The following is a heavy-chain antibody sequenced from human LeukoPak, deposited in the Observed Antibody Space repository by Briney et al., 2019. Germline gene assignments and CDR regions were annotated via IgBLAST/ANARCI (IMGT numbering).Heavy chain of an antibody. CDR1: GFTFSSYS. Sequence: GGSLRLSCAASGFTFSSYSMNWVRQAPGKGLEWVSSISSSSSHIYYADSVKGRFTISRDNAKNSLYLQMNSLRAEDTAVYYCARMYSSTIPPGYWGQGTLVTVSS. CDR2: ISSSSSHI. CDR3: ARMYSSTIPPGY. V-gene: IGHV3-21*01. J-gene: IGHJ4*02. D-gene: IGHD6-13*01.